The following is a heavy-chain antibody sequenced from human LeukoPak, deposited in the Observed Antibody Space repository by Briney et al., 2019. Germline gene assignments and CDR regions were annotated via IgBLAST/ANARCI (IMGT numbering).Heavy chain of an antibody. Sequence: SETLSLTCTVSGGSMNDYHWSWIRQPPGKGLEWIGYIYYNGNTNNNPSLKSRVTISVDTSKYQFSLKLSSVTAADTAVYYYARARQGWFDPWGQGTLVTVSS. V-gene: IGHV4-59*01. CDR1: GGSMNDYH. CDR2: IYYNGNT. J-gene: IGHJ5*02. CDR3: ARARQGWFDP.